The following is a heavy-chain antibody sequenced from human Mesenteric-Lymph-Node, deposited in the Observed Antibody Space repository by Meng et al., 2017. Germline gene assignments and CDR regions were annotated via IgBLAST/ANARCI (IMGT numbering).Heavy chain of an antibody. D-gene: IGHD7-27*01. CDR1: GFTFSSYE. CDR3: ARIYSDWGEVTSYYYYYGMDI. Sequence: GESLKISCAASGFTFSSYEMNWVRQAPGKGLEWVSYISSSGSTIYYANSVKGRFTISRDNAKNSLYLQMNSLRAGDTAVYYCARIYSDWGEVTSYYYYYGMDIWGQGTTVTVSS. J-gene: IGHJ6*02. CDR2: ISSSGSTI. V-gene: IGHV3-48*03.